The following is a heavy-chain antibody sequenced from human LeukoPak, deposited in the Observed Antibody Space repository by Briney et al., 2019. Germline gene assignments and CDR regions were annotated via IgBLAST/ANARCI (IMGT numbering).Heavy chain of an antibody. CDR1: GAAINSYY. J-gene: IGHJ4*02. V-gene: IGHV4-4*07. CDR3: ASVVFGSGTCVHY. CDR2: IFTSGST. D-gene: IGHD3-10*01. Sequence: PSETLSLTCTVSGAAINSYYWSWIRQPAGKGLEWIGRIFTSGSTNYNPSLQSRVTISRDNSKNQFSLKLTSVTAADTAMYYCASVVFGSGTCVHYWGQGTPVTVSS.